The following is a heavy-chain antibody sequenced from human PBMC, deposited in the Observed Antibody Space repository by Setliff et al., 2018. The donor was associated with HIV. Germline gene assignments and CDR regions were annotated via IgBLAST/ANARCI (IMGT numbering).Heavy chain of an antibody. V-gene: IGHV4-31*03. CDR3: ARWYTTGRGWFDP. CDR2: IYYTGDT. D-gene: IGHD6-25*01. J-gene: IGHJ5*02. Sequence: SETLSLTCTVSGASISSHNYYWSWSRQHPGKGLEWIGYIYYTGDTYYNPPLKSRVTMSIDTSKNQFSLRLSSVTAADTAVYYCARWYTTGRGWFDPWGQGTLVTVSS. CDR1: GASISSHNYY.